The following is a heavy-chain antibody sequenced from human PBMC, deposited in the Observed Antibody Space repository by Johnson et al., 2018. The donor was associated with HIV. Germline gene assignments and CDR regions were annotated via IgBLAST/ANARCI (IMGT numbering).Heavy chain of an antibody. D-gene: IGHD6-6*01. CDR1: GLTFSSYA. J-gene: IGHJ3*02. CDR2: LSYDGRNK. V-gene: IGHV3-30*04. CDR3: AREIIAARPSAFDI. Sequence: QVQLVESGGGVVQPGRSLRLSCAASGLTFSSYAMHWVRQAPGKGLEWAAVLSYDGRNKYYAESANRRFTISRDTSNNTLYLKMSSRRAEDTAVYYCAREIIAARPSAFDIWGQGTMVTVSS.